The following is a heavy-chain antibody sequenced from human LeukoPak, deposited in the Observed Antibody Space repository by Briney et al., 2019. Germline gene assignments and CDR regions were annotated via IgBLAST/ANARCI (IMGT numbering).Heavy chain of an antibody. Sequence: GGSLRLSCAASGFTFSSYEMHWVRQAPGKGLEWISYISSSGSTIYYADSVKGRFTISRDNGKNSLYLQMNSLRAEDTAVYYCARVHYNTAMVDIDYWGQGTLVAVSS. CDR2: ISSSGSTI. J-gene: IGHJ4*02. V-gene: IGHV3-48*03. CDR1: GFTFSSYE. D-gene: IGHD5-18*01. CDR3: ARVHYNTAMVDIDY.